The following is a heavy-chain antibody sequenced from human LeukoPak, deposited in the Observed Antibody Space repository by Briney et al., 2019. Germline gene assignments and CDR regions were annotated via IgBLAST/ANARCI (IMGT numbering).Heavy chain of an antibody. CDR2: ISGSGGGT. CDR1: GFTFSSYA. D-gene: IGHD3-9*01. V-gene: IGHV3-23*01. J-gene: IGHJ4*02. CDR3: AKDQQVLRYFDGSMGDDFDY. Sequence: GGSLRLSCAASGFTFSSYAMSWVRQAPGKGLEWVSGISGSGGGTYSADPVKGRFTMSRQNSKNTLYLQMNSLRAEDTAVYYCAKDQQVLRYFDGSMGDDFDYWGQGTLVTVSS.